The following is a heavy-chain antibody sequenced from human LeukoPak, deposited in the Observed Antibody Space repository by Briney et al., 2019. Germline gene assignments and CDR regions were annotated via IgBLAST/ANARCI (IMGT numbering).Heavy chain of an antibody. V-gene: IGHV3-30*02. D-gene: IGHD4-11*01. J-gene: IGHJ4*02. CDR2: IRYDGSNK. Sequence: PGESLRLSCAASGFTFSSYAMSWVRQAPGKGLEWVAFIRYDGSNKYYADSVKGRFTISRDNSKNTLYLQMNSLRAEDTAVYYCAKDRTVTTDYFDYWGQGTLVTVSS. CDR1: GFTFSSYA. CDR3: AKDRTVTTDYFDY.